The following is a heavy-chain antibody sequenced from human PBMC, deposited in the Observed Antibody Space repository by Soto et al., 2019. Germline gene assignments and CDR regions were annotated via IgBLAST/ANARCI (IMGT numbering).Heavy chain of an antibody. V-gene: IGHV4-34*01. D-gene: IGHD6-13*01. J-gene: IGHJ4*02. CDR2: INHSGST. Sequence: SETLSLTCAVYGGSFSGYYWSWIRQPPGKGLEWIGEINHSGSTNYNPSLKSRVTISVDTSKNQFSLKLSSVTAADTAVYYCARKWSSWYSFDYWGQGTLVTVSS. CDR1: GGSFSGYY. CDR3: ARKWSSWYSFDY.